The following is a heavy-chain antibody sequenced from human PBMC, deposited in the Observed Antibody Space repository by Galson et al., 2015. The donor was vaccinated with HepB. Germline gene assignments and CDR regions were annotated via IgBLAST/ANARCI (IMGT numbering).Heavy chain of an antibody. D-gene: IGHD2-2*01. V-gene: IGHV5-51*01. CDR2: IYPGDSDT. J-gene: IGHJ5*02. CDR3: ATHHEWGSTSTLNWFDP. Sequence: QSGAEVKKPGESLKISCKGSGYSFTSYWIGWVRQMPGKGLEWMGIIYPGDSDTRYSPSFQGQVTISADKSINTAYLQWSSLKASDTAMYYCATHHEWGSTSTLNWFDPWGQGTLVTVSS. CDR1: GYSFTSYW.